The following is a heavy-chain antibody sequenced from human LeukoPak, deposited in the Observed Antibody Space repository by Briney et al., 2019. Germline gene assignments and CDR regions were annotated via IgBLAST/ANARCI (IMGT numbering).Heavy chain of an antibody. CDR1: GGSFSGYY. J-gene: IGHJ4*02. V-gene: IGHV4-34*01. D-gene: IGHD3-22*01. CDR3: ARGDSSGYDY. Sequence: SEPLSLTCAVYGGSFSGYYWSWIRQPPGKGLEWIGEINHSGSTNYNPSLKSRVTISVDTSKNQFSLKLSSVTAADTAVYYCARGDSSGYDYWGQGTLVTVSS. CDR2: INHSGST.